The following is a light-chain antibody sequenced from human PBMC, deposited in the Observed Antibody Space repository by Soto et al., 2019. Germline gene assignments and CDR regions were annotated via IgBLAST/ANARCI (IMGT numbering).Light chain of an antibody. V-gene: IGLV1-44*01. CDR2: NNI. CDR3: SAWDDSLSGLV. Sequence: QSVLTQPPSASGTPGQRVTISCSGSSSNIVSNTVNWYQQLPGTAPKLLIYNNIQRPSGVPGRFSGSKSGTSASLAISGLQSEDEADYYCSAWDDSLSGLVFGGGTQLTVL. J-gene: IGLJ2*01. CDR1: SSNIVSNT.